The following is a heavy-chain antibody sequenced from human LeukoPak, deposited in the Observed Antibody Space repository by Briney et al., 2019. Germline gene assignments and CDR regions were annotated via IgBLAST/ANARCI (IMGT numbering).Heavy chain of an antibody. D-gene: IGHD3-3*01. Sequence: SETLSLTCTVSGGSISSYYWSWIRQPPGKGLEWIGYIYYSGSTNYNPSLKSRVTISVDTSKNQFSLKLSSVTAADTAVYYCARAPLNYYDFWSGYYGSWFDPWGQGTLVTVSS. CDR2: IYYSGST. V-gene: IGHV4-59*01. CDR3: ARAPLNYYDFWSGYYGSWFDP. CDR1: GGSISSYY. J-gene: IGHJ5*02.